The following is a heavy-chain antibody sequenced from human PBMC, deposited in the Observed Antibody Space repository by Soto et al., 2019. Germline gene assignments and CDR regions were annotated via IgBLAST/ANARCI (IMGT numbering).Heavy chain of an antibody. D-gene: IGHD2-15*01. V-gene: IGHV4-39*01. CDR1: GGSISSSRYF. Sequence: QLQLQESGPGPVKPSETLSLTCTVSGGSISSSRYFWGWIRQPPGKGLEWIANIYDSGSTYYNPSLKSRITISVDTSKNQCSLKLSSVTAADTAVYYCARQAGGGRHYYGMDVWGQGTTVTVSS. CDR3: ARQAGGGRHYYGMDV. J-gene: IGHJ6*02. CDR2: IYDSGST.